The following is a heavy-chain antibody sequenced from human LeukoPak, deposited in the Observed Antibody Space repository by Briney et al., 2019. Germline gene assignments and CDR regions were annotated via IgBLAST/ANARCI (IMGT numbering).Heavy chain of an antibody. Sequence: GGSLTLSCAASGFTFSSYSMNWVRQAPGKGLEWVANMKQDGSEKYYVDSVKGRFTISRDNAKNSLYLQMNSLRAEDTAVYYCARSPNCSGGSCYIFGYFDYWGQGTLVTVSS. D-gene: IGHD2-15*01. V-gene: IGHV3-7*03. CDR3: ARSPNCSGGSCYIFGYFDY. CDR1: GFTFSSYS. CDR2: MKQDGSEK. J-gene: IGHJ4*02.